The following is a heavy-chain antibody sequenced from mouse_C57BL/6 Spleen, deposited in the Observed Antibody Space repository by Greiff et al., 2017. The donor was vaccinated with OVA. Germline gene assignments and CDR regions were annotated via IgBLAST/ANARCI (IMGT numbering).Heavy chain of an antibody. D-gene: IGHD2-1*01. Sequence: QVQLQQPGAELVKPGASVKLSCKASGYTFTSYWMQWVKQRPGQGLEWIGEIDPSDSYTNYNQKFKGKATLTVDTSSSTAYMQLSSLTSEDSAVYYCARWDYYGNYSTCFAYWGQGTLVTVSA. CDR1: GYTFTSYW. CDR3: ARWDYYGNYSTCFAY. V-gene: IGHV1-50*01. CDR2: IDPSDSYT. J-gene: IGHJ3*01.